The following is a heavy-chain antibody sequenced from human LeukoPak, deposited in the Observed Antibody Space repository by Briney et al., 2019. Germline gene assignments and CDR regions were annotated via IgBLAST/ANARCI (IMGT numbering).Heavy chain of an antibody. CDR1: GDSVSSNNAA. CDR3: ARGLNSDSGGRTYYNGMGV. J-gene: IGHJ6*02. V-gene: IGHV6-1*01. D-gene: IGHD4-23*01. Sequence: SQTLSLTCVISGDSVSSNNAAWNWIRQSPSRGLEWLGRTFYRSKWYIEYAVSVKGRVTISPDTSKNQVSLQLNSVTPEDTAVYYCARGLNSDSGGRTYYNGMGVWGQGTTVTVSS. CDR2: TFYRSKWYI.